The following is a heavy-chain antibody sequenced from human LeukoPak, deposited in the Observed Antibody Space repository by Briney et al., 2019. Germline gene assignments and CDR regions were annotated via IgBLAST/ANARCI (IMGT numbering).Heavy chain of an antibody. CDR1: GYTFTSYA. CDR2: IHAVNGNT. J-gene: IGHJ4*02. V-gene: IGHV1-3*01. CDR3: ARDRVAAAGSFDY. Sequence: ASVKLSCKASGYTFTSYAMHCVRQAPGHRLEWMGWIHAVNGNTKYSQKLQRRITITRDTSASTAYMELSSLRSEVTAVYYCARDRVAAAGSFDYWGQGTLVTVSS. D-gene: IGHD6-13*01.